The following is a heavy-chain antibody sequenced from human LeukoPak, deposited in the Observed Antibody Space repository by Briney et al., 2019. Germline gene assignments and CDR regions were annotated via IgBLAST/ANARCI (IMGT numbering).Heavy chain of an antibody. V-gene: IGHV3-23*01. CDR2: ISGSGGST. J-gene: IGHJ4*02. D-gene: IGHD3-3*01. Sequence: GGSLRLSCAASGFTFSSYAMSWVRQAPGKGLEWVSAISGSGGSTYYADSVKGRFTISRDNSKNTLYLQMNSLRAEDTAVYYCAKKSYDFWSGYSSPLFDYWGQGTLVTVSS. CDR3: AKKSYDFWSGYSSPLFDY. CDR1: GFTFSSYA.